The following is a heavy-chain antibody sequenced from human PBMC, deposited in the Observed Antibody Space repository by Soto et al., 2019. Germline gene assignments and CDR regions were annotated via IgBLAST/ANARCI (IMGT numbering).Heavy chain of an antibody. CDR2: VSHAGRNT. D-gene: IGHD6-19*01. CDR1: GFTFSDYA. V-gene: IGHV3-30*18. Sequence: VQLVESGGGVVQPGRSLRLSCAASGFTFSDYAMHWVRQAPGKGLEWVAVVSHAGRNTHYADSVKGRFTISRDSSKNTVSLEMTNLRAEDTAVYYCAKGGRQWLVTSDFNYWGQGALVTVSS. J-gene: IGHJ4*02. CDR3: AKGGRQWLVTSDFNY.